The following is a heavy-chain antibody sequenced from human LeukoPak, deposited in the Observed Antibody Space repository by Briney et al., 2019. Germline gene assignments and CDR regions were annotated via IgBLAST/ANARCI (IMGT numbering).Heavy chain of an antibody. D-gene: IGHD5-18*01. CDR2: IFSGGTT. J-gene: IGHJ4*02. CDR1: GFTVSSNY. CDR3: ARGVLGYSYGFHY. Sequence: PGGSLRLSCAASGFTVSSNYMSWVRQAPGKGLEWVSVIFSGGTTYYADSVKGRFTISRHNSENTLYLQMNSLRGEDTAVYYCARGVLGYSYGFHYWGQGTLVTVSS. V-gene: IGHV3-53*04.